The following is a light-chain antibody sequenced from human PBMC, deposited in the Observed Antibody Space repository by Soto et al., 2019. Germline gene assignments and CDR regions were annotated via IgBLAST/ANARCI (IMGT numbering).Light chain of an antibody. CDR1: QTVRNNY. V-gene: IGKV3-20*01. CDR3: QQYGSSLWT. J-gene: IGKJ1*01. Sequence: VLTQSPGTLSLSPGERATLSCRASQTVRNNYLAWYQQKPGQAPRLLIYDASSRATGIPDRFSGSGSGTDFTLTISRLEPEDFAVYYCQQYGSSLWTFGQGTKVDIK. CDR2: DAS.